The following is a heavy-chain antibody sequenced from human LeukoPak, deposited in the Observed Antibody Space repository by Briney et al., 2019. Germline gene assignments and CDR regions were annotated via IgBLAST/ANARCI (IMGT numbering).Heavy chain of an antibody. CDR1: GFTFDDYA. CDR3: ARDPGYSSGWDAFDI. D-gene: IGHD6-19*01. V-gene: IGHV3-9*01. J-gene: IGHJ3*02. Sequence: PGRSLRLSCAASGFTFDDYAMHWVRQAPGKGLEWVSGISWNSGSIGYADSVKGRFTISRDNAKNSLYLQMNSLRAEDTALYYCARDPGYSSGWDAFDIWGQGTMVTVSS. CDR2: ISWNSGSI.